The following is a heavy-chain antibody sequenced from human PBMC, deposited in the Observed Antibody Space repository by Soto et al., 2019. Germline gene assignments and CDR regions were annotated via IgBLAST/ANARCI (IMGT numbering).Heavy chain of an antibody. CDR2: ISAYNGNT. Sequence: ASVKVSCKASGYTFTSYGISWLRQSPGQGLEWMGWISAYNGNTNYAQKLQGRVTMTTDTSTSTAYMELRSLRSDDTAVYYCARGILSGYSPRFDPWGQGTLVTVSS. CDR3: ARGILSGYSPRFDP. V-gene: IGHV1-18*01. J-gene: IGHJ5*02. D-gene: IGHD3-22*01. CDR1: GYTFTSYG.